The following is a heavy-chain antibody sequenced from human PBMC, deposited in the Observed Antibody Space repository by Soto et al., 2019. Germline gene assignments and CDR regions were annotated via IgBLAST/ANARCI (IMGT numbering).Heavy chain of an antibody. CDR3: ARGYYGSGSPDFDY. CDR2: IYSGGST. J-gene: IGHJ4*02. CDR1: GGTVSSNY. D-gene: IGHD3-10*01. Sequence: GGSLRLSCAASGGTVSSNYMSWVRQAPGKGLEWVSVIYSGGSTYYADSVKGRFTISRDNSKNTLYLQMNSLRAEDTAVYYCARGYYGSGSPDFDYWGQGTLVTVSS. V-gene: IGHV3-66*01.